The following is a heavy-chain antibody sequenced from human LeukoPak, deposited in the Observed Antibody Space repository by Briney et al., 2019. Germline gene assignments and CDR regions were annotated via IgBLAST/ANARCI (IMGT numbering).Heavy chain of an antibody. J-gene: IGHJ4*02. V-gene: IGHV4-39*07. CDR3: ARDLRAGDLALDY. D-gene: IGHD7-27*01. Sequence: PSETLSLTCTVSGVTIGNDYYYWGWIRQPPGKGLEWIGSIYYSGSTYYNPSLKSRVTISVDTSKNQFSLKVRSVTAADTAVYYCARDLRAGDLALDYWGQGTLVTVSS. CDR1: GVTIGNDYYY. CDR2: IYYSGST.